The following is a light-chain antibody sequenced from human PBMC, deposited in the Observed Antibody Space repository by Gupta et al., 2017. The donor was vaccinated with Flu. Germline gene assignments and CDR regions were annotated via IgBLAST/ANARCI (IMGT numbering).Light chain of an antibody. V-gene: IGLV2-14*04. J-gene: IGLJ2*01. Sequence: SITISCTGTSSDVGGYNYVSWYQQHPAKAPKLMIHDVSNRPSGVSTRFSGSKSGNTASLTISGLQTEDEANYYCSSYTSSGTVLFGGGTILTVL. CDR3: SSYTSSGTVL. CDR1: SSDVGGYNY. CDR2: DVS.